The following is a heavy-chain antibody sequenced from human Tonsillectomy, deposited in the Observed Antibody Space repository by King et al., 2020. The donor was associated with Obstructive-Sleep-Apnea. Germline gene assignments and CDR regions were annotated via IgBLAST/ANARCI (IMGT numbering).Heavy chain of an antibody. D-gene: IGHD6-19*01. CDR2: IIGSGGST. Sequence: VQLVESGGGLVQPGGSLRLSCAASGFTFSSYAMSWVRQAPGKGLEWVSGIIGSGGSTYYADSVQGRFTISRDNSKNTLYLQMNSLRAEDTAVYYCAKDRKNIAVAGTDLWGQGTLVTVSS. CDR1: GFTFSSYA. J-gene: IGHJ4*02. CDR3: AKDRKNIAVAGTDL. V-gene: IGHV3-23*04.